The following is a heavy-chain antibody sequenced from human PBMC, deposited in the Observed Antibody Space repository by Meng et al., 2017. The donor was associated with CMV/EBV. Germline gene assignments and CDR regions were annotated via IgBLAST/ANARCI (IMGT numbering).Heavy chain of an antibody. D-gene: IGHD2-2*01. J-gene: IGHJ6*02. V-gene: IGHV3-30*04. CDR2: ISYDGSNK. CDR3: ARGVVVPAAISVRVISVLGYYYYGMDV. CDR1: GFTFSSYA. Sequence: GGSLRLSCAASGFTFSSYAIHWVRQAPGKWLEWVAVISYDGSNKYYADSVKGRFTISRDNSKNTLYLQMNSLRAEDTAVYYCARGVVVPAAISVRVISVLGYYYYGMDVWGQGTTVTVSS.